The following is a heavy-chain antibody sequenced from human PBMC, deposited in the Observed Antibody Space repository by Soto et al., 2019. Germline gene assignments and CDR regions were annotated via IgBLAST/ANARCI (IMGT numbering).Heavy chain of an antibody. CDR2: MYNTGST. Sequence: SETLSLTCTVSGGSISRYYWSLIRQPPGKGLEWIGYMYNTGSTVYNPSFKSRVTISVDTSKNQFSLKLNSVTAADTAVYYCARDLWGYCGTDCYPLDVWGQGTTVTVSS. CDR3: ARDLWGYCGTDCYPLDV. J-gene: IGHJ6*02. D-gene: IGHD2-21*02. V-gene: IGHV4-59*01. CDR1: GGSISRYY.